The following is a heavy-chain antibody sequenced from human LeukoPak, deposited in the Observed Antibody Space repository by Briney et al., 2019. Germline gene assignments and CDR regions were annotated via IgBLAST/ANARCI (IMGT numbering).Heavy chain of an antibody. J-gene: IGHJ4*02. Sequence: SETLSLTCTVSGGSISSSSYYWGWIRQPPGKGLEWIGSIYYSGSTYYNPSLKSLVTISVDTSKNQFSLKLSSVTAADTAVYYCARGTPGSSTFDYWGQGTLVTVSS. CDR2: IYYSGST. CDR3: ARGTPGSSTFDY. V-gene: IGHV4-39*01. D-gene: IGHD1-1*01. CDR1: GGSISSSSYY.